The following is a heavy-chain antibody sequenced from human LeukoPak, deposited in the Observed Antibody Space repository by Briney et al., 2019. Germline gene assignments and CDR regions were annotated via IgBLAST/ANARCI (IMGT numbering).Heavy chain of an antibody. J-gene: IGHJ4*02. CDR1: GFSYGNHA. Sequence: GGSLRLSCAVSGFSYGNHAMTWVRQAPGKGLQWVAIITGSGLTTYYAESVKGRFIISRDNSKNTLYLQMNSLRAEDTAVYYCARGDSSGWSVFDYWGQGTLVTVSS. V-gene: IGHV3-23*01. CDR2: ITGSGLTT. CDR3: ARGDSSGWSVFDY. D-gene: IGHD6-19*01.